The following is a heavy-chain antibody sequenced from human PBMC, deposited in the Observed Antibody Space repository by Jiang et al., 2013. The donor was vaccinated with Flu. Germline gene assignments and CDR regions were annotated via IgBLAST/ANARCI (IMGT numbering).Heavy chain of an antibody. V-gene: IGHV6-1*01. CDR2: SKWYN. Sequence: SKWYNDYAVSVKSRITINPDTSKNQFSLQLNSVTPEDTAVHYCARDSYSSGWYYFDYWGQGTLVTVSS. D-gene: IGHD6-19*01. CDR3: ARDSYSSGWYYFDY. J-gene: IGHJ4*02.